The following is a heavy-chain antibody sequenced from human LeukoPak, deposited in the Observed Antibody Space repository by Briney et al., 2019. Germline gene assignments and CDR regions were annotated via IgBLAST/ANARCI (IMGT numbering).Heavy chain of an antibody. V-gene: IGHV3-7*05. J-gene: IGHJ5*02. D-gene: IGHD3-16*01. CDR2: VNEDGSER. Sequence: GGSLRLSCAASGFIFSDYYMTWIRQAPGKGLKWVASVNEDGSERYLVDSVKGRFTISRDNAKNSLFLQLHSLSAEDTAVYYCGRGFAWLDNWGQGTQVTVFS. CDR1: GFIFSDYY. CDR3: GRGFAWLDN.